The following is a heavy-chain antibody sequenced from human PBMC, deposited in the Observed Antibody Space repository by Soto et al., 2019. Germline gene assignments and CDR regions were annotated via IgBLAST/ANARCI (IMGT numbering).Heavy chain of an antibody. CDR2: INSDGSST. CDR3: ARGRRIVVVPAATGGYFDY. D-gene: IGHD2-2*01. V-gene: IGHV3-74*01. Sequence: EVQLVESGGGLVQPGGSLRLSCAASGFTFSSYWMHWVRQAPGKGLVWVSRINSDGSSTSYADSVKGRFTISRDNAKNTLYLQMNSLRAEDTAVYYCARGRRIVVVPAATGGYFDYWGQGTLVTVSS. CDR1: GFTFSSYW. J-gene: IGHJ4*02.